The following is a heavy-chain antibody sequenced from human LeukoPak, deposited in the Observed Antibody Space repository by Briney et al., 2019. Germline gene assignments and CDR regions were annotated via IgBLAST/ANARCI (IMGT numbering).Heavy chain of an antibody. J-gene: IGHJ4*02. Sequence: GGSLRLSCAASGFTFSNYWMHWVRQAPGKGLEWVSYISSGGSTVYYADSVKGRFTISRDNAKNSLYLQMSSLRAEDTAVYYCARAFYGDLDYWGQGTLVTVSS. V-gene: IGHV3-48*04. CDR2: ISSGGSTV. CDR1: GFTFSNYW. D-gene: IGHD4-17*01. CDR3: ARAFYGDLDY.